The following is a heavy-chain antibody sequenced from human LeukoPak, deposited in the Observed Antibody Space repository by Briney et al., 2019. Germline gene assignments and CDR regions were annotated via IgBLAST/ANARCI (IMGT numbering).Heavy chain of an antibody. CDR3: ARGEPQNGFDP. Sequence: SETLSLTCAVYGGSFSGYYWSWIRQPPGKGLEWIGEINHSGSTNYNPSLKSRVTISVDTSKNQFSLKLSSVTAADTAVYYCARGEPQNGFDPWGQGTLVTVSS. D-gene: IGHD1-14*01. V-gene: IGHV4-34*01. J-gene: IGHJ5*02. CDR1: GGSFSGYY. CDR2: INHSGST.